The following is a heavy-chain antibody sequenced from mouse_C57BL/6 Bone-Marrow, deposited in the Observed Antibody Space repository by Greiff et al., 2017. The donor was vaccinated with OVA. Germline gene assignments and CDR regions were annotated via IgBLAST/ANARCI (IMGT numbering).Heavy chain of an antibody. CDR1: GFSINSDCY. CDR3: ARDRYYGRSYGGWFAY. D-gene: IGHD1-1*01. CDR2: TFYSGIT. J-gene: IGHJ3*01. Sequence: EVKLMESGPSLVRPSQTLSLTCTVTGFSINSDCYWIWIRQFPGNKLEYIGYTFYSGITYYNPSLESRTYITRDTSKNQFSLKLSSVTTEDTATYYCARDRYYGRSYGGWFAYWGQGTLVTVSA. V-gene: IGHV3-3*01.